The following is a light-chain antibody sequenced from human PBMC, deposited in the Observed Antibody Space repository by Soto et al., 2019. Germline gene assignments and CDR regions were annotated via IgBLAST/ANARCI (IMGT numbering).Light chain of an antibody. CDR2: GND. J-gene: IGLJ1*01. V-gene: IGLV1-44*01. CDR1: SSNFGGNT. Sequence: QSVLTQPPSASGTPGQRVIISCSGSSSNFGGNTANWYQQFPGTAPKVLIYGNDQRPSGVPDRFSGSKSGTSASLAISGLQSEDEADYYCSAWDNSLNGYVFGPGTKVTVL. CDR3: SAWDNSLNGYV.